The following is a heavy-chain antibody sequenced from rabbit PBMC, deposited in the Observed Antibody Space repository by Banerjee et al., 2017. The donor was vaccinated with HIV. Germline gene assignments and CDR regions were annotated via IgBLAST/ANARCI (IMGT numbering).Heavy chain of an antibody. CDR2: INTGSGST. V-gene: IGHV1S40*01. Sequence: QSLEESGGDLVKPGASLTLTCTASGFSLSSSYNMCWVRQAPGKGLEWIGCINTGSGSTWYASWAKGRFTISKTSSTTVTLQMTSLTAADTATYFCARDAYASSSGYPDWLDLWGPGTLVTVS. CDR3: ARDAYASSSGYPDWLDL. J-gene: IGHJ5*01. D-gene: IGHD1-1*01. CDR1: GFSLSSSYN.